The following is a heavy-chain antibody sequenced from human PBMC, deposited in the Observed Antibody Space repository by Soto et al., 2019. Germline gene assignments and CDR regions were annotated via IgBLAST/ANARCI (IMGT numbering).Heavy chain of an antibody. CDR1: GLSLSTNEVA. CDR2: IYWNDDK. V-gene: IGHV2-5*01. J-gene: IGHJ6*02. Sequence: QITLKESGPTLVKPTQTLTLTCTFSGLSLSTNEVAVGWIRQPPGKALEWLALIYWNDDKRYSPSLKSRITITKETSKNQVVLRMTNMDPEDTATYYCAHRNPLCGWFYYYGMDVWGQGTTVTVSS. D-gene: IGHD6-19*01. CDR3: AHRNPLCGWFYYYGMDV.